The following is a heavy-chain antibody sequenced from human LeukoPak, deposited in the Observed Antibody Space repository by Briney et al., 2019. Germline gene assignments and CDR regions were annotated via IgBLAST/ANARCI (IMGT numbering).Heavy chain of an antibody. J-gene: IGHJ4*02. CDR3: AREDIVVVVAALDY. V-gene: IGHV1-18*01. D-gene: IGHD2-15*01. CDR1: GYTFTSYG. Sequence: VASVKVSCKASGYTFTSYGISWVRQAPGQGLEWMGWISAYNGNTNYAQKFQGRVTMTRDTSISTAYMELSRLRSDDTAVYYCAREDIVVVVAALDYWGQGTLVTVSS. CDR2: ISAYNGNT.